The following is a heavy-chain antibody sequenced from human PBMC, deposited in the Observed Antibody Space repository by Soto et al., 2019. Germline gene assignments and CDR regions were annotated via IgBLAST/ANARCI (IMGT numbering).Heavy chain of an antibody. CDR2: IIRIFHTP. J-gene: IGHJ4*02. CDR3: VHRRDGYNSAFFDY. CDR1: GVSFSSYA. V-gene: IGHV1-69*13. Sequence: SVKVSCKASGVSFSSYAFSWVRQAPGQGLEWMGGIIRIFHTPTYAQNFQGRVTMTADESTSTSYMELISLRSDDTAVYYCVHRRDGYNSAFFDYWGQGTLVTVSS. D-gene: IGHD5-12*01.